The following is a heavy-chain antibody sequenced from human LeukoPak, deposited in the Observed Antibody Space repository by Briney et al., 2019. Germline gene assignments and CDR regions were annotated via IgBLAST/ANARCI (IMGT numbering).Heavy chain of an antibody. CDR1: GGSFSGYY. CDR2: IHYTGST. Sequence: PSETLSLTCAVYGGSFSGYYWSWIRQPPGKGLECIGYIHYTGSTNYNPSLKSRVTISVDTSKNQFSLKLSSVTAADTAIYYCARGGYYGSGNDFRFDPWGQGTLVTVSS. J-gene: IGHJ5*02. V-gene: IGHV4-59*01. D-gene: IGHD3-10*01. CDR3: ARGGYYGSGNDFRFDP.